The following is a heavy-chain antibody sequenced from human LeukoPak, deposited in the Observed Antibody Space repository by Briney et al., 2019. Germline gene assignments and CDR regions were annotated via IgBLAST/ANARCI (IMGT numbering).Heavy chain of an antibody. D-gene: IGHD1-26*01. Sequence: VASVKVSCKASGYTFGSFDINWVRQAPGQGLEWMGGIIPIFGTANYAQKFQGRVTITADKSTSTAYMELSSLRSEDTAVYYCARDNSVGDYAWWFDPWGQGTLVTVSS. V-gene: IGHV1-69*06. CDR1: GYTFGSFD. J-gene: IGHJ5*02. CDR2: IIPIFGTA. CDR3: ARDNSVGDYAWWFDP.